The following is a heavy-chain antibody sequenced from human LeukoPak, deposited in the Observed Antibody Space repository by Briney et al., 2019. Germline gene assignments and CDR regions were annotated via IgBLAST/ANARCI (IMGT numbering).Heavy chain of an antibody. D-gene: IGHD4-23*01. J-gene: IGHJ1*01. CDR3: AKDGGNSGYFQH. CDR1: EFTVTTNH. Sequence: PGGSLRLSCAASEFTVTTNHMTWVRQAPGKGLGWVSVIYSGGSTYYADSVKGRFTISRDNSKNTLYLQMNSLRAEDTAVYYCAKDGGNSGYFQHWGQGTLVTVSS. V-gene: IGHV3-66*01. CDR2: IYSGGST.